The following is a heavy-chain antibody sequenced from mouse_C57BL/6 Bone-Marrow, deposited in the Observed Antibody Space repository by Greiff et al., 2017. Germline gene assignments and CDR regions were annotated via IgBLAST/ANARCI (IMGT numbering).Heavy chain of an antibody. Sequence: QVQLLQPGAELVKPGASVKLSCKASGYTFTSYWMHWVKQRPGQGLEWIGMIHPHSGSTNYNEKFQSKATLTVDKSSSTAYMQLSSLTSEDSAVYYCARGITTVVAPAYWGQGTLVTVSA. CDR2: IHPHSGST. CDR1: GYTFTSYW. V-gene: IGHV1-64*01. CDR3: ARGITTVVAPAY. D-gene: IGHD1-1*01. J-gene: IGHJ3*01.